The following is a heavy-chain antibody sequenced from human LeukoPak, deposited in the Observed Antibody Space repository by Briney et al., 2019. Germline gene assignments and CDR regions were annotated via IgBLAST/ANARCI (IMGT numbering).Heavy chain of an antibody. Sequence: GEPLKISCKGSGCNLTSYWIGWVRQMPGEGLDWMGIIHPADSDTTYSPSFQGQVTISADKSISTAYLQWSSLKASDTAMYYCALGVAGRFAFWGQGTLVTVSS. V-gene: IGHV5-51*01. D-gene: IGHD6-19*01. CDR3: ALGVAGRFAF. CDR2: IHPADSDT. J-gene: IGHJ4*02. CDR1: GCNLTSYW.